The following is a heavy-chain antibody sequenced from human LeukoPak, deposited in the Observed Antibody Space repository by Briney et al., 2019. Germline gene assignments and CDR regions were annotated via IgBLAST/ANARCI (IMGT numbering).Heavy chain of an antibody. CDR2: ISANRGVT. CDR1: GFTFSIYD. Sequence: PGGSLRLSCTDSGFTFSIYDLSWVRQAPGKELEWVSSISANRGVTKFADFVKGRFTIFRDNSKNTLYLQMNSLTVEDTAVYYCAKDIAGDDSCDHHFWGQGTLVTVSS. D-gene: IGHD3-22*01. V-gene: IGHV3-23*01. CDR3: AKDIAGDDSCDHHF. J-gene: IGHJ4*02.